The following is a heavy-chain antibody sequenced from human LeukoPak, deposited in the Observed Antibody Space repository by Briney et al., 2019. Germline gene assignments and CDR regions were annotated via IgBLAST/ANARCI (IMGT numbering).Heavy chain of an antibody. CDR1: GFTFSSYW. D-gene: IGHD3-3*01. CDR2: IKGDGSEK. J-gene: IGHJ4*02. V-gene: IGHV3-7*01. CDR3: ARDFRFLEDY. Sequence: GGSLRLSCAASGFTFSSYWMTWVRQAPGKGLEWVGNIKGDGSEKYYVDSVEGRFTISRDNAKNSLYLQMTSLRAEDTAVYYCARDFRFLEDYWGQGTLVTVSS.